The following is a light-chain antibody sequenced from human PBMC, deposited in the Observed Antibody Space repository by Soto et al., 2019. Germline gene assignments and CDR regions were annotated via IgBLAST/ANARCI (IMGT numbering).Light chain of an antibody. V-gene: IGKV1-39*01. CDR2: DAS. CDR3: QQTYISSATM. Sequence: DIQMTQSPSSLSASVGDKVTITCRASHSISPYLNWYQHKPGKAPKLLIYDASALQSGVPSMFSGSGSGRDFTLNITRLQPEDFATYYCQQTYISSATMFGQGTRVEIK. CDR1: HSISPY. J-gene: IGKJ2*01.